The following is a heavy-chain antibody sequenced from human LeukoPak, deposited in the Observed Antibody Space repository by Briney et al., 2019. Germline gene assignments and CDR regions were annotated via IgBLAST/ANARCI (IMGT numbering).Heavy chain of an antibody. Sequence: GASVKVSCKASGYTFTSYGISWVRQAPGQGLEWMGWISAYNGNTNYAQKLQGRVTMTTDTSTSTAYMELRSLRSDDTAVYYCARGGEIVITKNYFDYWGQGTLVTVSS. CDR1: GYTFTSYG. D-gene: IGHD3-22*01. V-gene: IGHV1-18*01. CDR2: ISAYNGNT. J-gene: IGHJ4*02. CDR3: ARGGEIVITKNYFDY.